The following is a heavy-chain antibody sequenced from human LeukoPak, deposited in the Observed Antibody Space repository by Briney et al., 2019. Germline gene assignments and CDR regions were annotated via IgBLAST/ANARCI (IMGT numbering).Heavy chain of an antibody. CDR3: ARDRNIAAAGTGY. CDR2: IIPILSIA. Sequence: SVEVSCKASGGTFSSYTISWVRQAPGQGLEWMGRIIPILSIANYAQKFQGRVTITADKSTSTAYMELSSLRSEDTAVYYCARDRNIAAAGTGYWGQGTLVTVSS. V-gene: IGHV1-69*04. J-gene: IGHJ4*02. D-gene: IGHD6-13*01. CDR1: GGTFSSYT.